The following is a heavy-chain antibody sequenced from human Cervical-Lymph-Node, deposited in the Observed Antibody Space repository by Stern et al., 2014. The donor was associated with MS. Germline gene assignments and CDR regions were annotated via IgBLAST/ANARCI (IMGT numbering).Heavy chain of an antibody. V-gene: IGHV1-2*05. D-gene: IGHD1-1*01. CDR1: GYTFTGYY. J-gene: IGHJ3*02. CDR2: ITPNSGDT. Sequence: VQLVESGAEVKKPGASVKVSCKASGYTFTGYYMHWVRQAPGQGLEWMGRITPNSGDTKYAQKFQGRVSMTRDTSISTAYMELSRLRSDDTDVFYCARELENDAFDIWGQGTVLTVSS. CDR3: ARELENDAFDI.